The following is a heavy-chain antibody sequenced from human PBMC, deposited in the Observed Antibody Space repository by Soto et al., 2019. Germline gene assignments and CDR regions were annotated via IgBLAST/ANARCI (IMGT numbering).Heavy chain of an antibody. J-gene: IGHJ3*02. CDR2: IRSKAYGGTT. Sequence: GGSLRLSCTASGFTFGDYAMSWFRQAPGKGLEWVGFIRSKAYGGTTEYAASVKGRFTISRDDSKSIAYLQMNSLKTEDTAVYYCTRAAPYYDFWSGLSPDDFDIWRHGTMVT. CDR1: GFTFGDYA. D-gene: IGHD3-3*01. CDR3: TRAAPYYDFWSGLSPDDFDI. V-gene: IGHV3-49*03.